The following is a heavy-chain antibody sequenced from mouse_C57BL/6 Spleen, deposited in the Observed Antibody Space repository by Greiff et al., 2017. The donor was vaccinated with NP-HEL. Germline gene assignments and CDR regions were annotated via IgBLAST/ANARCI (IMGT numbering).Heavy chain of an antibody. CDR3: ARHYGSSYVSYWYFDV. Sequence: EVQLQQSGPELVKPGASVKIPCKASGYTFTDYNMDWVKQSHGKSLEWIGDINPNNGGTIYNQKFKGKATLTVDKSSSTAYMELRSLTSEDTAVYYCARHYGSSYVSYWYFDVWGTRTTVTVSS. D-gene: IGHD1-1*01. V-gene: IGHV1-18*01. CDR2: INPNNGGT. J-gene: IGHJ1*03. CDR1: GYTFTDYN.